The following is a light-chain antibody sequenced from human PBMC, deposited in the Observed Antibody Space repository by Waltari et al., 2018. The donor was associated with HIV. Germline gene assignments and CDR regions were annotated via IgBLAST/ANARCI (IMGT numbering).Light chain of an antibody. CDR2: RNN. CDR3: CSYAGSYRGV. V-gene: IGLV1-47*01. CDR1: SSNIGSKY. Sequence: QSVLTQPPSASGTPGQRVTISCSGSSSNIGSKYVYWYQQLPGTAPKLLIHRNNQRPSGVPDRFSGSKSGTSASLAISGLRSEDEADYYCCSYAGSYRGVFGTGTKVTVL. J-gene: IGLJ1*01.